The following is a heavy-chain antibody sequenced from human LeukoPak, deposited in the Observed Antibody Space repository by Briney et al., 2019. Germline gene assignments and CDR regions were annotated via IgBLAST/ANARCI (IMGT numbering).Heavy chain of an antibody. CDR2: INQDGSEE. D-gene: IGHD5-12*01. J-gene: IGHJ4*02. Sequence: GGSLRLSCAASGFAFSNYWMTWVRQAPGKGLEWVAHINQDGSEEDYMASAKARFTTSRDNAKNSLSLQMTSLRAEETAVYYCVRDGGVSGYDLLDYWGQGTLVTVSS. V-gene: IGHV3-7*01. CDR3: VRDGGVSGYDLLDY. CDR1: GFAFSNYW.